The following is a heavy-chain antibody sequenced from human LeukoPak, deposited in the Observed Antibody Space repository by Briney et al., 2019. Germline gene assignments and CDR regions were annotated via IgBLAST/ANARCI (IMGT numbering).Heavy chain of an antibody. CDR1: GYSIGSGFH. D-gene: IGHD3-22*01. V-gene: IGHV4-38-2*02. Sequence: SETLSLTCTVSGYSIGSGFHWGWIRQPPGKGLEWIASIHQTGTAYYNASFMSRATISLDTSNHQFFLELISVTAADTAVYYCGHYGSIGLPFDYWGQGALVTVSS. J-gene: IGHJ4*02. CDR2: IHQTGTA. CDR3: GHYGSIGLPFDY.